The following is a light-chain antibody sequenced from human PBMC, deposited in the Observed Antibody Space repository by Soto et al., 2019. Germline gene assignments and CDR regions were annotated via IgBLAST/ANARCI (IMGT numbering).Light chain of an antibody. CDR2: GAS. Sequence: EIVLTQSPGTLSLSPGERATLSCRASETVAGSYLAWYQQKPGQAPRLLIYGASTRATGIPPRFSGSGSGTDFTLTISSLQSEDFAVYYCQQYDNWPWTFGQGTKVDIK. CDR1: ETVAGSY. CDR3: QQYDNWPWT. J-gene: IGKJ1*01. V-gene: IGKV3D-15*01.